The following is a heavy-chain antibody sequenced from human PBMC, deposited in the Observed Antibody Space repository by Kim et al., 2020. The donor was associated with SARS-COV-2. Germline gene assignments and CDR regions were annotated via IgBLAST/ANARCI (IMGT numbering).Heavy chain of an antibody. J-gene: IGHJ6*02. Sequence: TPSLMSRVPISVDTSKNQFSLKLSSVTAADTAVYYCARRSEDYYYYGMDVWGQGTTVTVSS. V-gene: IGHV4-59*08. CDR3: ARRSEDYYYYGMDV.